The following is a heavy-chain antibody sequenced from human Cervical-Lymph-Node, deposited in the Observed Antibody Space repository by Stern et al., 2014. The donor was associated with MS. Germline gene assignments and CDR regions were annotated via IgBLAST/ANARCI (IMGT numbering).Heavy chain of an antibody. Sequence: QLQLQESGPGLVKPSQTLSLTCTVSGGSVGSGSYDWSWIRQPAGKGLEWIGRIYTTGSTYYNPSLKSRVSISIDTSQNQFSLKLPSVTAADTAVYYCARDKEDTNMAFRYFDNWGQGTLVTVSS. CDR1: GGSVGSGSYD. CDR2: IYTTGST. J-gene: IGHJ4*02. D-gene: IGHD5-18*01. V-gene: IGHV4-61*02. CDR3: ARDKEDTNMAFRYFDN.